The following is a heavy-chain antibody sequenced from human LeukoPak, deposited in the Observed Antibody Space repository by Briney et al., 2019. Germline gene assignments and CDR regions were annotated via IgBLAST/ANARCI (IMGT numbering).Heavy chain of an antibody. Sequence: ASVKVSCKASGGTFSSYAISWVRQAPAQGLEWMGGIIPIFGTANYAQKFQGRVTITADESTSTAYMELSSLRSEDTAVYYCARGPIVVVPAAMKRYYYYYYGMDVWGQGTTVTVSS. J-gene: IGHJ6*02. V-gene: IGHV1-69*13. CDR2: IIPIFGTA. CDR1: GGTFSSYA. CDR3: ARGPIVVVPAAMKRYYYYYYGMDV. D-gene: IGHD2-2*01.